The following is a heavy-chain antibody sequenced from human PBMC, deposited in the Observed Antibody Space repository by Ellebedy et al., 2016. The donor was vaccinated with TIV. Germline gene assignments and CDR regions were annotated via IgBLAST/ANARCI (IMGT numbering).Heavy chain of an antibody. CDR1: GFIFRNYW. CDR2: INQDGSEE. J-gene: IGHJ3*02. V-gene: IGHV3-7*01. CDR3: ATDGSYGDYLSPTHAFVI. Sequence: GGSLRLSCAASGFIFRNYWMSWVRQAPGQGLEWLANINQDGSEEYYVDSVKGRFTISRDNAKNSLYLHLNSLRAEDTAMYYCATDGSYGDYLSPTHAFVIWGQGTMVTVSS. D-gene: IGHD4-17*01.